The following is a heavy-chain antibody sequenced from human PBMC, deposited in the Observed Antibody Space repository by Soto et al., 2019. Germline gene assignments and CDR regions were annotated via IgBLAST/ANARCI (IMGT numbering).Heavy chain of an antibody. CDR2: IKEDGSDK. Sequence: EVQLVESGGGLVQPGGSLRRSCAASGFTFSTYWMTWVRQAPGKGLEWVANIKEDGSDKNYVDSVKGRFTISRDNAKNSLYLQMNSLRVEDTALYYCARGGSESDYWGQGTLVIVSS. J-gene: IGHJ4*02. CDR3: ARGGSESDY. CDR1: GFTFSTYW. V-gene: IGHV3-7*01.